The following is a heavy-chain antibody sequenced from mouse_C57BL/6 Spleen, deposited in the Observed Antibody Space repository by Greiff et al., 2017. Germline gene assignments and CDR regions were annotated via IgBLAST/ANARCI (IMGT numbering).Heavy chain of an antibody. CDR3: ARRTVVAPFED. J-gene: IGHJ2*01. V-gene: IGHV1-54*01. D-gene: IGHD1-1*01. CDR1: GYAFTNYL. Sequence: QVQLQQSGAELVRPGTSVKVSCKASGYAFTNYLIEWVKQRPGQGLEWIGVINPGSGGTNYNEKFKGKATLTADKSSSTAYMQLSSLTSEDSEVYFCARRTVVAPFEDWGTGATLTVSS. CDR2: INPGSGGT.